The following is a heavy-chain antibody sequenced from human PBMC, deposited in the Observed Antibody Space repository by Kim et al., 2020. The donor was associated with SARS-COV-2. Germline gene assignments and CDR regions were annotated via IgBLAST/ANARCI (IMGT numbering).Heavy chain of an antibody. V-gene: IGHV3-21*01. CDR3: ARVLRPGDYCSGGSCYSVPDY. CDR2: ISSSSYI. CDR1: GFTFSSYS. Sequence: GGSLRLSCAASGFTFSSYSMNWVRQAPGKGLEWVSSISSSSYIYYADSVKGRFTISRDNAKNSLYLQMNSLRAEDTAVYYCARVLRPGDYCSGGSCYSVPDYWGQGTLVTVSS. J-gene: IGHJ4*02. D-gene: IGHD2-15*01.